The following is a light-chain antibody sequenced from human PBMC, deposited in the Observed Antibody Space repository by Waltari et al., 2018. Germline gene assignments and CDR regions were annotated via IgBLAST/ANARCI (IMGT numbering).Light chain of an antibody. Sequence: QSALTQPASVSGSPGQSITLPCTGTSRHVGTYNLSSWYQQHPGKAPKPMIYEVSKRPSGVSNRFSGSKSGNTASLTISGLQAEDEADYYCCSYAGGSTFYVFGTETKVTVL. CDR2: EVS. J-gene: IGLJ1*01. CDR1: SRHVGTYNL. V-gene: IGLV2-23*02. CDR3: CSYAGGSTFYV.